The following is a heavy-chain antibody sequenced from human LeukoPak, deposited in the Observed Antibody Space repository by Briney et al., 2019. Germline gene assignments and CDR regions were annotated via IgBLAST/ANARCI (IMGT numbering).Heavy chain of an antibody. CDR2: IYYSGST. CDR1: GGSISSYY. Sequence: SETLSLTCTVSGGSISSYYWSWIRQPPGKGLEWIGYIYYSGSTNYNPSLKSRVTISVDTSKNQFSLKLSSVTAADTAVYYCATRLGEDNDAFDIWGQGTMVTVSS. CDR3: ATRLGEDNDAFDI. V-gene: IGHV4-59*01. J-gene: IGHJ3*02.